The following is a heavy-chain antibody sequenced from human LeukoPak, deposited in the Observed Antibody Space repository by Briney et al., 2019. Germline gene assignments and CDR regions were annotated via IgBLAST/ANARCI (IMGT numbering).Heavy chain of an antibody. J-gene: IGHJ5*02. CDR2: IRSSSET. Sequence: PGGSLRLSCAASGFIFSQYSMNWDRQAPGKGLEWVSHIRSSSETFYADSVKGRFTISRDNARNSLYLQMNNLRGEDTAIYYCARDAGNSGYGCDLWGQGTLVTVSS. CDR1: GFIFSQYS. CDR3: ARDAGNSGYGCDL. V-gene: IGHV3-48*01. D-gene: IGHD5-12*01.